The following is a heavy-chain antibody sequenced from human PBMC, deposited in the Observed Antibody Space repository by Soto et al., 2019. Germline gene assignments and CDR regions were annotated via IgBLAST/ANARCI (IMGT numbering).Heavy chain of an antibody. CDR3: AGSTVVSAEYSQH. CDR2: IYYSGST. V-gene: IGHV4-31*03. D-gene: IGHD4-17*01. CDR1: GGSISSGGYY. Sequence: QVQLQESGPGLVKPSQTLSLTCTVSGGSISSGGYYWSWIRQHPGKGLEWIGYIYYSGSTYYNPSLMSRVTISVDTSKNQCSLKLSSVTAADTAVYYCAGSTVVSAEYSQHWGQGTLVTVSS. J-gene: IGHJ1*01.